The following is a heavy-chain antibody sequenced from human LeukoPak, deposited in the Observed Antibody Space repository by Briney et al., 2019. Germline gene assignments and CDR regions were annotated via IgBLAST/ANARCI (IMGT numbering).Heavy chain of an antibody. CDR2: LYSGGST. J-gene: IGHJ6*02. CDR1: GFTVSNNY. Sequence: PGGSLRLSCAASGFTVSNNYMNWVRQAPGKGLEWVSVLYSGGSTYYADSVKGRFTISRDNSKNTLYLQMSTLRAEDTAVYYCAREAIAARHCYGMDVWGQGTTVTVSS. CDR3: AREAIAARHCYGMDV. D-gene: IGHD6-6*01. V-gene: IGHV3-53*01.